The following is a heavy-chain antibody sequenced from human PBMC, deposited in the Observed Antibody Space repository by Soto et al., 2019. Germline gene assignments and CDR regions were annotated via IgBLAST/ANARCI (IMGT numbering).Heavy chain of an antibody. J-gene: IGHJ4*02. CDR3: ARGGHIAVVTASFDY. Sequence: QVQLVQSGAEVKKPGASVKVSCKTSGYTFNTYYLHWVRQAPGQALEWLGVIHPSGGGKPYAQKFLGRVTVTRDTSTSTVFMELSSLSSDDTAVYYCARGGHIAVVTASFDYWGQGTLVTVSS. CDR1: GYTFNTYY. V-gene: IGHV1-46*02. CDR2: IHPSGGGK. D-gene: IGHD2-21*02.